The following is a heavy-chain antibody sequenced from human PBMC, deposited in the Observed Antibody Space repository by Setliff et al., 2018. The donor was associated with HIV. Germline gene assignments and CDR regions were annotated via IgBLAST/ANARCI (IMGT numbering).Heavy chain of an antibody. CDR1: GGSITSGGYY. V-gene: IGHV4-31*03. CDR2: IYYSGST. D-gene: IGHD3-22*01. Sequence: PSETLSLTCSVSGGSITSGGYYWHWIRQHPGKGLEWIGYIYYSGSTFYNPSLKSRLTISVDTSKNQFSLKLSSVTAADTAGYYCAGDLYYYDSSSYLRWYFELWGRGTLVTVSS. J-gene: IGHJ2*01. CDR3: AGDLYYYDSSSYLRWYFEL.